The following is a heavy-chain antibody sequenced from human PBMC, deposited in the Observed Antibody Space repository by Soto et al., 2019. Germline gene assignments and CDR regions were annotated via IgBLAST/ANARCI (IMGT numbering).Heavy chain of an antibody. CDR2: IIPIFGTA. Sequence: QVQLVQSGAEVKKPGSSVKVSCKASGGTFSSYAISWVRQAPGQGLEWMGGIIPIFGTANYAQKFQGRVTITADESTSTAYMELSSLRSEDTAVYYCASSRTLYIVATLWAGWFDPWGHGTLVTVSS. CDR1: GGTFSSYA. D-gene: IGHD5-12*01. J-gene: IGHJ5*02. CDR3: ASSRTLYIVATLWAGWFDP. V-gene: IGHV1-69*01.